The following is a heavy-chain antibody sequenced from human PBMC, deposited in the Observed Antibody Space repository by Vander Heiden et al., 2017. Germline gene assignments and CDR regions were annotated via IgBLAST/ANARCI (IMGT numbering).Heavy chain of an antibody. V-gene: IGHV4-39*01. CDR1: GAPLSTSDPY. J-gene: IGHJ5*02. Sequence: QLQLQESGPGLVKPSDTLSLPCTVSGAPLSTSDPYWGWVRQPPGKGLEWIGNIYYGGSTYYNPSLRSRVTISVDTYTNQFSLKLTSVTAADTAIYYGARPATGISGGSSCAPWAQGTLGTVSS. CDR3: ARPATGISGGSSCAP. D-gene: IGHD6-19*01. CDR2: IYYGGST.